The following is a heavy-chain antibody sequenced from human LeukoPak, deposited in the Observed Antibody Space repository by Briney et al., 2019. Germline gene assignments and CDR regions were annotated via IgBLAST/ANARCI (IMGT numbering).Heavy chain of an antibody. D-gene: IGHD1-1*01. CDR1: GGSISSGGYY. CDR3: ARVVSLEQRIEPNDHDAFDI. V-gene: IGHV4-31*03. Sequence: SQTLSLTCTVSGGSISSGGYYWSWIRQHPGKGLEWIGYIYYSGSTYYNPSLKSRVTISVDTSKDQFSLKLSSVTAADTAVYYCARVVSLEQRIEPNDHDAFDIWGQGTMVTVSS. J-gene: IGHJ3*02. CDR2: IYYSGST.